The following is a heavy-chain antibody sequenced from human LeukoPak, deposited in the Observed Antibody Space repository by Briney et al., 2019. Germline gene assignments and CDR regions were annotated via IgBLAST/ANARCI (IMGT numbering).Heavy chain of an antibody. CDR2: INPSGGST. D-gene: IGHD2-2*01. CDR3: ARGDIPAAIDPNFDY. Sequence: ASVKVSCKASGYTFTSYYMHWVRQAPGQGLEWMGIINPSGGSTSYAQKFQGRVTMTRDTSTSTVYMELSSLRAEDTAVYYCARGDIPAAIDPNFDYWGQGTLVTVSS. CDR1: GYTFTSYY. V-gene: IGHV1-46*01. J-gene: IGHJ4*02.